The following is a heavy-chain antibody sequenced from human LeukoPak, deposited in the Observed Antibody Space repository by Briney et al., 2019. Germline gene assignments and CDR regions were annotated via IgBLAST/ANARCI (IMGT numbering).Heavy chain of an antibody. CDR1: GGSTSSSNYY. J-gene: IGHJ6*02. Sequence: SETLSLTCTVSGGSTSSSNYYWGWIRQPPGKGLEWIGGIHYSGNTYYNPSLKSRVTISIDTSKNQFSLKLSSVTAADTAVYYCARTLDSRRYIVRRPYSMDVWGQGTTVTVSS. V-gene: IGHV4-39*01. CDR3: ARTLDSRRYIVRRPYSMDV. CDR2: IHYSGNT. D-gene: IGHD3-22*01.